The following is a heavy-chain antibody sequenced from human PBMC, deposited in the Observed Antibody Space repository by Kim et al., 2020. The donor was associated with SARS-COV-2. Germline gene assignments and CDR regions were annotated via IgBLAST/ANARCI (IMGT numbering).Heavy chain of an antibody. CDR1: GGTFSSYA. V-gene: IGHV1-69*13. J-gene: IGHJ4*02. D-gene: IGHD6-6*01. CDR3: ARSPLYSSSSLGETNDY. CDR2: IIPIFGTA. Sequence: SVKVSCKASGGTFSSYAISWVRQAPGQGLEWMGGIIPIFGTANYAQKFQGRVTITADESTSTAYMELSSLRSEDTAVYYCARSPLYSSSSLGETNDYWGQGTLVTVSS.